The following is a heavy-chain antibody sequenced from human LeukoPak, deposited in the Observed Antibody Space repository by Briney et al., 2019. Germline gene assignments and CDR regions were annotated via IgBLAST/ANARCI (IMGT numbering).Heavy chain of an antibody. CDR3: ARGRRRIVVVVAATQGGNWFDP. CDR1: GGSFSGYY. Sequence: SETLSLTCAVYGGSFSGYYWSWIRQPPGKGLEWIGEINHSGSTNYNPSLKSRVTISVDTPKNQFSLKLSSVTAADTAVYYCARGRRRIVVVVAATQGGNWFDPWGQGTLVTVSS. D-gene: IGHD2-15*01. CDR2: INHSGST. J-gene: IGHJ5*02. V-gene: IGHV4-34*01.